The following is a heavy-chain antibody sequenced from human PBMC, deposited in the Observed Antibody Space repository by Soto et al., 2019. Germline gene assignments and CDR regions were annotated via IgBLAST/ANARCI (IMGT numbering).Heavy chain of an antibody. J-gene: IGHJ5*02. D-gene: IGHD2-2*01. CDR1: GFTFSSYA. CDR3: AKGPVPAAIYWFDP. Sequence: WGSLRLSCAASGFTFSSYAMSWVRQAPGKGLEWVSGISDSGGSAYYADSVKGRFTISRDNSKNTLYLQMNSLRAEDTAVYYCAKGPVPAAIYWFDPWGQGTLVTVSS. V-gene: IGHV3-23*01. CDR2: ISDSGGSA.